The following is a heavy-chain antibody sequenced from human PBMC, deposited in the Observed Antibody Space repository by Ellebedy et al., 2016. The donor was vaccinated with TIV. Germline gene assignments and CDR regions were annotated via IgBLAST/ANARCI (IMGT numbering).Heavy chain of an antibody. V-gene: IGHV3-7*01. D-gene: IGHD5-12*01. Sequence: GESLKISCAASGFTFSRFWMAWVRQAPGKGLERVATINQGGSETYYVDSVKGRVTISRDNSKNSLYLQMNSLRADDTALYYCASAARGSGAYESFWGQGTLVTVSS. CDR1: GFTFSRFW. J-gene: IGHJ4*02. CDR2: INQGGSET. CDR3: ASAARGSGAYESF.